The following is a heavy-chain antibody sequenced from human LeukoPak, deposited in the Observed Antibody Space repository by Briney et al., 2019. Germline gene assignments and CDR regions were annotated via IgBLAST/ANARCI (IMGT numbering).Heavy chain of an antibody. CDR3: VRSGVVLQTGFDF. V-gene: IGHV4-39*07. Sequence: PSEALSLTCAVSGGPIMTARYYWGWLRQPPGKGLEWLGRVFHDGTTYYSPSLKSRVTVSADTSRNRFSLSLTSSSAAATAVYYCVRSGVVLQTGFDFWGQGALVTVSS. D-gene: IGHD3-16*01. CDR2: VFHDGTT. CDR1: GGPIMTARYY. J-gene: IGHJ4*02.